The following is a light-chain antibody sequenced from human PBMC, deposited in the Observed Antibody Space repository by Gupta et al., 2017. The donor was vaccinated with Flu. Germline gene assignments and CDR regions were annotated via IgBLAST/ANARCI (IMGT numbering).Light chain of an antibody. V-gene: IGKV1-9*01. CDR1: QGISSY. CDR2: AAS. J-gene: IGKJ2*01. CDR3: QQDNSYPST. Sequence: PSFLSASVGDTVTITCRASQGISSYLGWYQQKPGKAPKLLIYAASNLQSGVPSRFSGSGSGRKFTLTISSLQPEDFATYYCQQDNSYPSTFGQGTKLEIK.